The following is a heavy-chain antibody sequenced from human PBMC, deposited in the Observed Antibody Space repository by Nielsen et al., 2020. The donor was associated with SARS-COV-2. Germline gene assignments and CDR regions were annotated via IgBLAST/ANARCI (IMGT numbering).Heavy chain of an antibody. V-gene: IGHV1-69*02. CDR1: GYTFTGYY. J-gene: IGHJ3*02. D-gene: IGHD1-1*01. Sequence: SVKVSCKASGYTFTGYYMHWVRQAPGQGLEWMGRIIPILGIANYAQKFQGRVTITADKSTSTAYMELSSLRSEDTAVYYCASGDPNWNVDAFDIWGQGTMVTVSS. CDR3: ASGDPNWNVDAFDI. CDR2: IIPILGIA.